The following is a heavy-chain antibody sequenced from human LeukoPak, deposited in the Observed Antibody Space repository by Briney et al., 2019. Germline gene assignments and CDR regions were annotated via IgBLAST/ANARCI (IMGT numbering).Heavy chain of an antibody. Sequence: SETLSLTCTVSGVSLSRGGYSWTWIRQPPRKGLEWIGDIYHTGNTNYNPSLKSRFTISVDASKNQVSLRLTSVTAADTAVYYCARAMVRGRPASAFDIWGQGTMVTVSS. CDR3: ARAMVRGRPASAFDI. CDR2: IYHTGNT. D-gene: IGHD3-10*01. J-gene: IGHJ3*02. CDR1: GVSLSRGGYS. V-gene: IGHV4-30-4*07.